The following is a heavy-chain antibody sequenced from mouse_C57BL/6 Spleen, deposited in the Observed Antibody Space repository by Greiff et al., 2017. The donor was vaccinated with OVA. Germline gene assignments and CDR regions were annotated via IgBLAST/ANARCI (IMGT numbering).Heavy chain of an antibody. CDR2: ISSGGDYI. V-gene: IGHV5-9-1*02. J-gene: IGHJ4*01. CDR3: TRDLPYYDYDGGAMDY. CDR1: GFTFSSYA. D-gene: IGHD2-4*01. Sequence: EVKLMESGEGLVKPGGSLKLSCAASGFTFSSYAMSWVRQTPEKRLEWVAYISSGGDYIYYADTVKGRFTISRDNARNTLYLQMSSLKSEDTAMYYCTRDLPYYDYDGGAMDYWGQGTSVTVSS.